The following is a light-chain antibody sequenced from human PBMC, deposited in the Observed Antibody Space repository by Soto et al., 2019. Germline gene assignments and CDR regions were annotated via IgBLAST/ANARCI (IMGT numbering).Light chain of an antibody. J-gene: IGKJ3*01. V-gene: IGKV1-33*01. CDR3: QQYDDLPFT. Sequence: DIQMTQSPSSLSASVGDRVTITCQASQDISNYLNWYQKKPGRAPNLLIYEASNLQTGVPSRFSGSGSGTDFTFTISSLQPEDIATYYCQQYDDLPFTFGPGTKVDIK. CDR1: QDISNY. CDR2: EAS.